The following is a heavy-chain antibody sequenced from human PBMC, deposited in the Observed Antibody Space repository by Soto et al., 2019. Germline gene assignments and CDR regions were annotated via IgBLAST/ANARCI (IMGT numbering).Heavy chain of an antibody. CDR3: AKGGGRNYYDMSGPPHNAFDI. D-gene: IGHD3-22*01. J-gene: IGHJ3*02. CDR1: GITFSSYA. V-gene: IGHV3-23*01. Sequence: GGSLRLSCAASGITFSSYAMSWVRQGPGKGPEWVSGISGSGATTYNADSVKGRFTISRDNSKNTLYLQMNSLRAEDTAVYYCAKGGGRNYYDMSGPPHNAFDIRGQGTMVTVSS. CDR2: ISGSGATT.